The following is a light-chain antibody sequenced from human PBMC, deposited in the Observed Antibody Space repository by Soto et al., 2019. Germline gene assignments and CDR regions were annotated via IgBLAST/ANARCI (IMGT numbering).Light chain of an antibody. CDR1: QSIGTH. Sequence: DIQMTQSPSSLSASVGDRVTVTCRASQSIGTHLHWYQQKSGQAPKLLIYGASNLQSGVTSRFAGSGSGTYFTLTVTSLQPEEFATYYCQQSQNSPRTFGQGTKVDIK. CDR2: GAS. V-gene: IGKV1-39*01. J-gene: IGKJ2*01. CDR3: QQSQNSPRT.